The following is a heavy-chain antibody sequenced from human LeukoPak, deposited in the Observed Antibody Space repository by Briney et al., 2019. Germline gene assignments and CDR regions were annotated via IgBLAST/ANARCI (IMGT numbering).Heavy chain of an antibody. D-gene: IGHD5-18*01. J-gene: IGHJ4*02. V-gene: IGHV1-69*13. CDR3: ARGDSYGPSSFSDY. CDR2: IIPIFGTA. CDR1: GGTFSSYA. Sequence: SVKVSCKASGGTFSSYAISWVRQAPGQGLEWMGGIIPIFGTANYAQKFQGRVTITADESTSTAYMELSSLRSEDTAVYYCARGDSYGPSSFSDYWGQGTLVTVSS.